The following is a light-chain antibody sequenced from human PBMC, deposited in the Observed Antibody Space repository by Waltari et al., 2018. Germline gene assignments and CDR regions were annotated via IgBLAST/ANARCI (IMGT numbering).Light chain of an antibody. V-gene: IGKV3-20*01. Sequence: EIVLTQSPGTLSLSRGERAPLSCRASQSVSSSYLAWYQRKPGQAPRLLTFGASSTATGIPDMFSGSGSGTDFTLTISRLEPEDFAVYYCHQYAGSPPWTFGQGTKVEIK. CDR1: QSVSSSY. J-gene: IGKJ1*01. CDR2: GAS. CDR3: HQYAGSPPWT.